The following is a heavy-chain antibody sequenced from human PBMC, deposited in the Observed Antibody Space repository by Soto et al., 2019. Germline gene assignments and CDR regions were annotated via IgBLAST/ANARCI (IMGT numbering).Heavy chain of an antibody. CDR3: AKENRDCYWCGEH. J-gene: IGHJ4*02. CDR1: GFSFNNAW. D-gene: IGHD2-21*02. Sequence: VHLVESGGGLVKPGGSLRLSCAASGFSFNNAWMNWVRQAPGKGLEWIGRIESKTDGGTTDYAAPVKGRFTISRDDSKNTLYLQMNSLSADDTALYYCAKENRDCYWCGEHWGQGTLVTVSS. V-gene: IGHV3-15*04. CDR2: IESKTDGGTT.